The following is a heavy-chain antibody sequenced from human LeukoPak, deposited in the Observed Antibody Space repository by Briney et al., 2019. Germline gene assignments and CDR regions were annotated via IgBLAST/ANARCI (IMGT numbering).Heavy chain of an antibody. V-gene: IGHV4-31*03. CDR3: ARQVDIAAGGARGGIEH. CDR2: IYYSGST. J-gene: IGHJ4*02. CDR1: GGSIGRSGYY. Sequence: PSQTLSLTCTVSGGSIGRSGYYWTWIRQQPGKGLEWIGYIYYSGSTYYNSSLKSRLNISVDLSKNQFSLKLSSVTAADTATYYCARQVDIAAGGARGGIEHWGQGTLVIVSS. D-gene: IGHD6-13*01.